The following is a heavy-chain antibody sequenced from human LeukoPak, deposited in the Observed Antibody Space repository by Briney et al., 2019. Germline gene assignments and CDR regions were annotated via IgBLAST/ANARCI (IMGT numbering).Heavy chain of an antibody. V-gene: IGHV3-23*01. D-gene: IGHD6-19*01. CDR1: GFTFSSYA. CDR3: AKDRRSGYSSVLLDY. CDR2: ISGSGGST. Sequence: LSGGSLRLSCAASGFTFSSYAMSWVRQAPGKGLEWVSAISGSGGSTYYADSVKGRFTISRDNSKNTLYLQMNSLRAEDTAVYYCAKDRRSGYSSVLLDYWGQGTLVTVSS. J-gene: IGHJ4*02.